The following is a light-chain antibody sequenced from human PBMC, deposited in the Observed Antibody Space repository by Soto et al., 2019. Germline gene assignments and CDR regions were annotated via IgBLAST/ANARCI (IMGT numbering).Light chain of an antibody. J-gene: IGLJ2*01. V-gene: IGLV1-44*01. Sequence: QSVLTQPPSASGTPGQRVTISCSGSSSNIGSNTVNWYQQLPGTAPKLLIYSNKQRPSGVPDRFSGSKSGTSASLAISGLQSEHEADYYCAAWDDSLNGVVFGGGTKLTVL. CDR2: SNK. CDR3: AAWDDSLNGVV. CDR1: SSNIGSNT.